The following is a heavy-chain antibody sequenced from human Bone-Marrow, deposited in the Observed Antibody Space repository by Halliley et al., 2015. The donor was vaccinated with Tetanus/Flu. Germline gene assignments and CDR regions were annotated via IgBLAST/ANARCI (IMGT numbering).Heavy chain of an antibody. CDR3: ARDPPVSHYTSWSGYFDY. CDR2: IWHDGSKK. J-gene: IGHJ4*02. Sequence: IWHDGSKKAYADSVKGRFTISRDNSKNTVFLQLNNLRVEDTAVYYCARDPPVSHYTSWSGYFDYWGQGTLVTVS. D-gene: IGHD3-3*01. V-gene: IGHV3-33*01.